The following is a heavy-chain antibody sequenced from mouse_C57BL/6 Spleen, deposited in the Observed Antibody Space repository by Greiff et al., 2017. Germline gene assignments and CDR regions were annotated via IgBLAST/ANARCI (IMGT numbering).Heavy chain of an antibody. J-gene: IGHJ2*01. CDR3: ARSGDDYYFDY. Sequence: QVQLQQSGPELVKPGASVKISCKASGYAFSSSWMNWVKQRPGKGLEWIGRIYPGDGDTNYNGKFKGKATLTADKSSSTAYMQLSSLTSEDSAVYFCARSGDDYYFDYWGQGTTLTVSS. D-gene: IGHD2-13*01. V-gene: IGHV1-82*01. CDR2: IYPGDGDT. CDR1: GYAFSSSW.